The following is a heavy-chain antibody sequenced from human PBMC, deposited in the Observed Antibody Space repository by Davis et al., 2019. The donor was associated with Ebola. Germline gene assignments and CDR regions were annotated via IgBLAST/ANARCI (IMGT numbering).Heavy chain of an antibody. V-gene: IGHV1-8*02. Sequence: ASVKVSCKASGYTFTSYGISWVRQATGQGLEWVGWMNPNSGNTGYAQKFQGRVTMTRNTSINTAYMELSSLRSEDTAVYFCARDSSGVVGANDFDYWGQGSLVTVSS. CDR1: GYTFTSYG. CDR3: ARDSSGVVGANDFDY. D-gene: IGHD1-26*01. CDR2: MNPNSGNT. J-gene: IGHJ4*02.